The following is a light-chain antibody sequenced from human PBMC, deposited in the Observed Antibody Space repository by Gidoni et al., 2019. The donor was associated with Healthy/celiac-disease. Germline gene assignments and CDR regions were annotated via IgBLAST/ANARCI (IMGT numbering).Light chain of an antibody. Sequence: QSVLTQPPSVSGAPGQRVTISCTGSSSNIGAGYDVHWYQQLPGTAPKLLIYGNSNRPSGVPDRFSGSKSGTSASLAITGLQAEDEADYYCQSYDSSLSASGYVVFGGGTKLTVL. J-gene: IGLJ2*01. CDR2: GNS. V-gene: IGLV1-40*01. CDR3: QSYDSSLSASGYVV. CDR1: SSNIGAGYD.